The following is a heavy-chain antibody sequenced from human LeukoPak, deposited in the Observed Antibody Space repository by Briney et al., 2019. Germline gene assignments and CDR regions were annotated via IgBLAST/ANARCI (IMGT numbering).Heavy chain of an antibody. CDR2: IYTSGST. CDR3: ARTTAQAAAGSGGWFDP. J-gene: IGHJ5*02. D-gene: IGHD6-13*01. Sequence: SETLSFTCTVSGGSISSYYWSWIRQPAGKGLEWIGRIYTSGSTNYNPSLKSRVTMSVDTSKNQFSLKLSSVTAADTAVYYCARTTAQAAAGSGGWFDPWGQGTLVTVSS. CDR1: GGSISSYY. V-gene: IGHV4-4*07.